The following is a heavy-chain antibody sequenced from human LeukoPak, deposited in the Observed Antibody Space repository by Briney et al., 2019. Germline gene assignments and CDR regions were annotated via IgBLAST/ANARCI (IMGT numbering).Heavy chain of an antibody. CDR1: GYTFTGYY. Sequence: ASVKVSCKASGYTFTGYYMHWVRQAPGQGLEWMGWINPNSGGTNYAQKFQGRVTMTRDTSIITAYMELSRLRSDDTAVYYCARSPAIRYCSGGSCCLFDYWGQGTVVTVSS. J-gene: IGHJ4*02. V-gene: IGHV1-2*02. CDR3: ARSPAIRYCSGGSCCLFDY. CDR2: INPNSGGT. D-gene: IGHD2-15*01.